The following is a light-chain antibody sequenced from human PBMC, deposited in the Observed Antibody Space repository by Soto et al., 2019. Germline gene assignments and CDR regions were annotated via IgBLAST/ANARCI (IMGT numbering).Light chain of an antibody. CDR2: DVS. Sequence: QSVLTQPASVSGSPGQSITISCAGTSSDVGAYNDDSWYQQHPGKAPKLIIYDVSNWPSGVSNRFSGSKSGNTASLTISGLQAEDEADYYRSSYTSSSTYVFGNGTKLTVL. CDR3: SSYTSSSTYV. V-gene: IGLV2-14*01. J-gene: IGLJ1*01. CDR1: SSDVGAYND.